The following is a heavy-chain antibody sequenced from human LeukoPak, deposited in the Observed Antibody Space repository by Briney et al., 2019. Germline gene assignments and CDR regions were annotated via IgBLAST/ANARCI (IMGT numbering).Heavy chain of an antibody. Sequence: ASVKVYCKASGYSFTSYGTSWVRQAPGQGLEWMGWISGYHYNTNYAQKFRGRVTMTTDTSTNTVDMELRSLRSDDTAVYYCARGKSVATAPRHPFDYWGQGTLVTVSS. CDR2: ISGYHYNT. V-gene: IGHV1-18*01. D-gene: IGHD5-12*01. CDR3: ARGKSVATAPRHPFDY. J-gene: IGHJ4*02. CDR1: GYSFTSYG.